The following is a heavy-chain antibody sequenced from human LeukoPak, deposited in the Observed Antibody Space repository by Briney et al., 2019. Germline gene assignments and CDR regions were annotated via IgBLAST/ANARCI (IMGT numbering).Heavy chain of an antibody. Sequence: GSLRLSCAASGFTFSSYEMNWVRQAPGKGLEWIGSIYYSGSTYYNPSLKSRVTISVDTSKNQFSLKLSSVTAADTAVYYCARHRSGKQWLVRAWGGLFDYWGQGTLVTVSS. CDR1: GFTFSSYE. CDR3: ARHRSGKQWLVRAWGGLFDY. D-gene: IGHD6-19*01. V-gene: IGHV4-39*01. J-gene: IGHJ4*02. CDR2: IYYSGST.